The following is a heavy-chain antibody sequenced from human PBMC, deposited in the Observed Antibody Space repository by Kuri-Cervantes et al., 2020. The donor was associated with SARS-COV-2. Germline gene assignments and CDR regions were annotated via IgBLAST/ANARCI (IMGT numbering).Heavy chain of an antibody. Sequence: SETLSLTCTVSGGSISSSSYYWGWIRQPPGKGLEWIGSIYYSGSTYYNPSLKSRVTISVDTSKNQFSLKLSSVTAADTAVYYCARARSITMIVVVIDAFDIWGQGTMVTVSS. CDR2: IYYSGST. D-gene: IGHD3-22*01. CDR3: ARARSITMIVVVIDAFDI. V-gene: IGHV4-39*07. J-gene: IGHJ3*02. CDR1: GGSISSSSYY.